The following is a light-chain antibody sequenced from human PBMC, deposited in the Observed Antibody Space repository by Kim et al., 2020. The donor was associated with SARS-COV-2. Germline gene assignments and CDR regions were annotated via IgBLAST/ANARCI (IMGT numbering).Light chain of an antibody. CDR2: SDN. V-gene: IGLV1-44*01. CDR1: NSNIGSNT. CDR3: AAWDDRLNGLG. J-gene: IGLJ1*01. Sequence: QSVLTQPPSASGTPGQRVTISCSGSNSNIGSNTVNWYQQFPGRAPKVVIYSDNQRPSGVPDRFSGSKSVTSASLAISGLQSEDEADYYCAAWDDRLNGLGFGTGTKVTVL.